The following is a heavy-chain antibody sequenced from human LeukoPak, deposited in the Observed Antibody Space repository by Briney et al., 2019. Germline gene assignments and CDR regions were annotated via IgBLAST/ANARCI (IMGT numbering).Heavy chain of an antibody. Sequence: GASVKVSCKASGYTFTSYYMHWVRQAPGQGLEWMGIINPSGGSTSYAQKFQGRVTLTRDMSTSTVYMELRSLRSDDTAMYYCSREGEGEDGTGHHNWYFDLWGRGTLVTVSS. CDR2: INPSGGST. J-gene: IGHJ2*01. V-gene: IGHV1-46*01. D-gene: IGHD2-8*02. CDR3: SREGEGEDGTGHHNWYFDL. CDR1: GYTFTSYY.